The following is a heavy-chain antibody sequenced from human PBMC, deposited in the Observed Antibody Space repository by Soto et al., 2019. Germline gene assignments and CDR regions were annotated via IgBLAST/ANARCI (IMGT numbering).Heavy chain of an antibody. D-gene: IGHD2-21*01. Sequence: SETLSLTFGVSGGSFDGYYWSWIRQSPGKGLEWIGEISGSGATNYNPALESRASLSLDTSKNQFSLKFDSVTDSDTAVYYCAKLWRHWGQG. CDR2: ISGSGAT. J-gene: IGHJ1*01. V-gene: IGHV4-34*01. CDR1: GGSFDGYY. CDR3: AKLWRH.